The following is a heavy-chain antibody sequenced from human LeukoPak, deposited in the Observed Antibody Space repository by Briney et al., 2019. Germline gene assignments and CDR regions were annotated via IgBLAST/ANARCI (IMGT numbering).Heavy chain of an antibody. CDR2: INPNSGGT. J-gene: IGHJ6*02. CDR1: GYTFTGYY. V-gene: IGHV1-2*02. D-gene: IGHD2-21*02. Sequence: ASVKVSCKASGYTFTGYYMHWVRQAPGQGLEWMGWINPNSGGTNYAQKFQDRVTMTRDTSISTAYMELSRLRSDDTAVYYCARFPRRVTYGMDVWGQGTTVTVSS. CDR3: ARFPRRVTYGMDV.